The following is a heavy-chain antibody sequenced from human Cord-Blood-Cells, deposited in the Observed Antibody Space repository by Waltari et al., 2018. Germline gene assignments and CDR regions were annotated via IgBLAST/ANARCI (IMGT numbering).Heavy chain of an antibody. CDR2: MNSDGSST. CDR3: ARDMSSGYYYGMDV. CDR1: GFTFSSYW. J-gene: IGHJ6*02. V-gene: IGHV3-74*01. Sequence: EVQLVESGGGLVQPGGSLRLSCAASGFTFSSYWMHWVRQAPGKGLVWVSRMNSDGSSTSYADSGKGRFTISRDNAKNTLYLQMNSLRAEDTAVYYCARDMSSGYYYGMDVWGQGPRSPSP. D-gene: IGHD6-19*01.